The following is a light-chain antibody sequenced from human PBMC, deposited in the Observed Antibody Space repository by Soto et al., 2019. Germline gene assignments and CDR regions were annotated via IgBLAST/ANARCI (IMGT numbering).Light chain of an antibody. Sequence: DIHMTQSPATLSASVGDRVTITCRAGQSISTWLAWYQQKPGKAPKLLIYWASSLESGVPSRFSGSGSGTEFTLTISSLQPDDFATYYCQHYTTYSGTFGPGTKVDIK. CDR1: QSISTW. CDR3: QHYTTYSGT. V-gene: IGKV1-5*03. J-gene: IGKJ3*01. CDR2: WAS.